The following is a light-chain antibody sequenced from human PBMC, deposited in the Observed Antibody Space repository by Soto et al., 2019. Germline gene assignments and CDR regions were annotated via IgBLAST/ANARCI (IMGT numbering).Light chain of an antibody. J-gene: IGLJ2*01. CDR1: SGHSSNT. CDR2: VNSDGSH. V-gene: IGLV4-69*01. Sequence: QPVLPQSPSASASLGASVKLTCTLSSGHSSNTIAWHQQQPEKGPRYLMKVNSDGSHSKGDEIPDRFSGSSSGAERYLTISSLQSADEADYYCQTWGTGISFGGGTKVTVL. CDR3: QTWGTGIS.